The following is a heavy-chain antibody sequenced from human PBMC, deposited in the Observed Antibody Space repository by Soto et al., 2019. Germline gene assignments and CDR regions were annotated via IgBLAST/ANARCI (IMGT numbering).Heavy chain of an antibody. D-gene: IGHD6-19*01. CDR1: GGSIGGSY. CDR3: ARSVAVPGAHIDY. CDR2: VYYTGST. J-gene: IGHJ4*02. Sequence: VRLQESGPGLVKPWEPLSLPCSVSGGSIGGSYWSWIGQSPGKGLEWLGYVYYTGSTNYSPSLRSRVSISVDTSKNEFSLRLSSVTAADTAVYFCARSVAVPGAHIDYWGQGTQVTVSS. V-gene: IGHV4-59*01.